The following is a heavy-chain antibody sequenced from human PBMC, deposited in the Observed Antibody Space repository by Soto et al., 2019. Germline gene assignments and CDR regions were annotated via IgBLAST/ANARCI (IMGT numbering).Heavy chain of an antibody. V-gene: IGHV4-59*08. CDR2: IYYSGST. J-gene: IGHJ4*02. CDR3: ARHRRYLDWLFYY. D-gene: IGHD3-9*01. CDR1: GGSISSYY. Sequence: SETLSLTCTVSGGSISSYYWSWIRQPPGKGLEWIGYIYYSGSTNYNPSLKSRVTISVDTSKNQFSLKLSSVTAADTAVYYCARHRRYLDWLFYYWGQGTLVTVSS.